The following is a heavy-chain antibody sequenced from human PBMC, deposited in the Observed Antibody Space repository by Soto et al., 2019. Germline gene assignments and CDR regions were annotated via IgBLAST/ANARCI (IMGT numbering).Heavy chain of an antibody. V-gene: IGHV4-34*12. CDR3: ARALIVVVAATPNRLGDAFDI. J-gene: IGHJ3*02. Sequence: QVQLQQWGAGLLKPSETLSLTCAVYGGSFSGYYWSWIRQPPGKGLEWIGEIIHSGSTNYNPSLKSRVTISVDTSENQFSLKLSSVTAADTAVYYCARALIVVVAATPNRLGDAFDIWGQGTMVTVSS. D-gene: IGHD2-15*01. CDR2: IIHSGST. CDR1: GGSFSGYY.